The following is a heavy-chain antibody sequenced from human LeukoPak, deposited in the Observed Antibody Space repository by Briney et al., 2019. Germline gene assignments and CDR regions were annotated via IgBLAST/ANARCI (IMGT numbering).Heavy chain of an antibody. Sequence: ASVKVSCKASGYTFTSYGISWVRQAPGQGLEWMGWISAYNGNTNYAQKLQGRVTMTTDTSTSTAYMELRSLRSDDTAVYYCARTQSLDYYGSGSYLWFDPWGQGTLVTVSS. CDR1: GYTFTSYG. D-gene: IGHD3-10*01. CDR2: ISAYNGNT. CDR3: ARTQSLDYYGSGSYLWFDP. V-gene: IGHV1-18*01. J-gene: IGHJ5*02.